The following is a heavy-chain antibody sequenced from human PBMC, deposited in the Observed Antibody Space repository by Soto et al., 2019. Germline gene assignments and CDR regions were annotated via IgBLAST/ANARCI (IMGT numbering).Heavy chain of an antibody. D-gene: IGHD2-15*01. J-gene: IGHJ6*02. Sequence: ASVKVSCKASGYTFTSYGMQWVRQAPGRRLEWMGWINAGNGNTKYSQKFQGRVTITRDTSASTAYMELSSLRSEDTAVYYCASCKSCLFFCPAGHHDRIDVSGQRTT. CDR2: INAGNGNT. CDR3: ASCKSCLFFCPAGHHDRIDV. V-gene: IGHV1-3*01. CDR1: GYTFTSYG.